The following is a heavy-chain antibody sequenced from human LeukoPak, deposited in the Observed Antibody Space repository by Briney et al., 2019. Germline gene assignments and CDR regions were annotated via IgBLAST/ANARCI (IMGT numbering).Heavy chain of an antibody. J-gene: IGHJ4*02. V-gene: IGHV3-53*01. CDR2: IYSGGST. CDR3: ARDLGSGWNFDY. CDR1: GFTFSSYS. D-gene: IGHD6-19*01. Sequence: GGSLRLSCAASGFTFSSYSMNWVRQAPGKGLEWVSIIYSGGSTYYADSVKGRFTISRDNSKNTLYLQMNSLRAEDTAVYYCARDLGSGWNFDYWGQGTLVTVSS.